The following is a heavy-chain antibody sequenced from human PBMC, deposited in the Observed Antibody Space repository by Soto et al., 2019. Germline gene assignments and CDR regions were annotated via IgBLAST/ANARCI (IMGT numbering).Heavy chain of an antibody. D-gene: IGHD5-12*01. CDR3: ARAGGYDWFYYYGMDG. V-gene: IGHV1-18*04. J-gene: IGHJ6*02. CDR1: GYTFTSYG. Sequence: QVQLVQSGAEVKKPGASVKVSCKASGYTFTSYGISWVRQAPGQGLEWMGWISAYNGNTNYAQKLQGRVTMTTDTATSTAHMEVSSLRSDDTAVYYCARAGGYDWFYYYGMDGWGQGTTVTGSS. CDR2: ISAYNGNT.